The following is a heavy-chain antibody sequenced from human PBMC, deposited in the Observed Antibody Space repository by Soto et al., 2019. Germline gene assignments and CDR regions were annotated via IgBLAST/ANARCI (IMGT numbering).Heavy chain of an antibody. V-gene: IGHV3-7*05. CDR2: IKQDGSET. Sequence: GGSLRLSCAASGFTFSNYWMGWVRQPPGKGLEWVANIKQDGSETSYMDSMKGRFTISRDNAKNSLYLQMNSLRAEDTAVYYCAAWPRSSWFDYWGKGALVTVSS. CDR3: AAWPRSSWFDY. D-gene: IGHD6-13*01. CDR1: GFTFSNYW. J-gene: IGHJ4*02.